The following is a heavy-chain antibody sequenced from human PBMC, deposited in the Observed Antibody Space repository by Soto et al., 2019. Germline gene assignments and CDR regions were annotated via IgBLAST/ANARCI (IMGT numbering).Heavy chain of an antibody. J-gene: IGHJ4*02. CDR1: GESFSAYI. CDR3: ARGLITGSHYSGGWYYFDS. D-gene: IGHD6-19*01. Sequence: QVQLQQSGAGLLKPSETLSLTCAVYGESFSAYIWTWIRQTPGKGLQWIGQLNHSGSASYNPSLTSRVTISVHTSHSQFSLELSSVTAADTAVYYCARGLITGSHYSGGWYYFDSWGQGTQVTVSS. CDR2: LNHSGSA. V-gene: IGHV4-34*01.